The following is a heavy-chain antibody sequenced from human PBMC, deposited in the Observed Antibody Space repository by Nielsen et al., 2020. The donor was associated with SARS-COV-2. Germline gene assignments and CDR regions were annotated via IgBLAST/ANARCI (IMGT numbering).Heavy chain of an antibody. CDR3: AVYSQYTSSLNWFDP. D-gene: IGHD6-13*01. Sequence: SETLSLTCSVSGASISEYYWSWIRQSPGKELEWLGYIFYTGTTDYNPSLRNRVSISMDTSKNQLSLTVRSVTAADTAVYFCAVYSQYTSSLNWFDPWGHGVLVTVSS. V-gene: IGHV4-59*08. CDR2: IFYTGTT. J-gene: IGHJ5*02. CDR1: GASISEYY.